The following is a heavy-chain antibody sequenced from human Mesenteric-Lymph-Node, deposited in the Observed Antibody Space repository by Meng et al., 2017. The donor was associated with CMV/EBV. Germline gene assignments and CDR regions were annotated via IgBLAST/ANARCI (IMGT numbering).Heavy chain of an antibody. D-gene: IGHD2-8*01. Sequence: ASVKVSCKASGYTFTRYYMHWVRQAPGQGLEWMGWINPNSGGTNYAQKFQGRVTMTRDPPISTAYMELSRLRSDDTAVYYCARDRGYCTNGVCYPFDIWGQGTMVTVSS. CDR2: INPNSGGT. V-gene: IGHV1-2*02. CDR1: GYTFTRYY. CDR3: ARDRGYCTNGVCYPFDI. J-gene: IGHJ3*02.